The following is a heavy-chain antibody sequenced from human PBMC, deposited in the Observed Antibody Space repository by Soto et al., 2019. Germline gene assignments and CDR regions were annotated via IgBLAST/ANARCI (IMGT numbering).Heavy chain of an antibody. V-gene: IGHV3-33*06. CDR1: GFTFSSYG. CDR2: IWYDGSNK. J-gene: IGHJ4*02. Sequence: SCAASGFTFSSYGMHWVRQAPGKGLEWVAVIWYDGSNKYYADSVKGRFTISRDNSKNTLYLQMNSLRAEDTAVYYCVKDPGRGSGWYYFDYWGQGTLVTVSS. D-gene: IGHD6-19*01. CDR3: VKDPGRGSGWYYFDY.